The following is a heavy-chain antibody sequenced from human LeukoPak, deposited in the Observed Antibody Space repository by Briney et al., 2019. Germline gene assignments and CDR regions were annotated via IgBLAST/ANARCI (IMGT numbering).Heavy chain of an antibody. D-gene: IGHD2-8*01. J-gene: IGHJ4*02. CDR1: GFTFSSYA. CDR2: ISGSGGRT. CDR3: AGLAGCTNGVCYSFDY. Sequence: GGSLRLSCAASGFTFSSYAMSWVRQAPGKGLEWVSVISGSGGRTYYADSVKGRFTISRDNSKNTLYLQMNSLRADDTAVYYCAGLAGCTNGVCYSFDYWGQGTLVTVSS. V-gene: IGHV3-23*01.